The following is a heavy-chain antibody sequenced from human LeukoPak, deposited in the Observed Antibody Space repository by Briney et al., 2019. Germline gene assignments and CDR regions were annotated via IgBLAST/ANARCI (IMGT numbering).Heavy chain of an antibody. CDR2: MNPNSGNT. CDR3: ARDLNIVATYYYYYMDA. V-gene: IGHV1-8*01. Sequence: GASVKVSCKASGYTFTSYDINWVRQATGQGLEWMGWMNPNSGNTGYTQKFQGRVTMTRDTSISTAYMEMSSLIYDDTAVYYCARDLNIVATYYYYYMDAWGKGTTVTVSS. J-gene: IGHJ6*03. D-gene: IGHD5-12*01. CDR1: GYTFTSYD.